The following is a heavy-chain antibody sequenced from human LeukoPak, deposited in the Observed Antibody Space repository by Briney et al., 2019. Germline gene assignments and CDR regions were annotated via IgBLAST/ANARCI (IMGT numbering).Heavy chain of an antibody. CDR2: IIPIFGTA. J-gene: IGHJ5*02. D-gene: IGHD6-13*01. CDR1: GGTFGSYA. CDR3: ASGGGRIAAAGRAFDP. Sequence: ASVKVSCKASGGTFGSYAISWVRQAPGQGLEWMGGIIPIFGTANYAQKFQGRVTITADESTSTAYMELSSLRSEDTAVYYCASGGGRIAAAGRAFDPWGQGTLVTVSS. V-gene: IGHV1-69*13.